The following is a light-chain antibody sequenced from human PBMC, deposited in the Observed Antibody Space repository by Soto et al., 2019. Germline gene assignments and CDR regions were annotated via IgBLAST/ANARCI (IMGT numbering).Light chain of an antibody. CDR2: EVS. CDR3: ASYTSSSSYV. Sequence: QSVLTQPASASGSPGQSITISCAGTSSDVGGYNYVSWYQQHPGEAPKLMIYEVSNRPSGVSNRFSGSKSGNTASLTISGLQAEDEADYYCASYTSSSSYVFGTGTKLTVL. V-gene: IGLV2-14*01. J-gene: IGLJ1*01. CDR1: SSDVGGYNY.